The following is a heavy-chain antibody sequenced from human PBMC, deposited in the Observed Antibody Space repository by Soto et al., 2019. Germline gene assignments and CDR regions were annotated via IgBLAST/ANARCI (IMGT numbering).Heavy chain of an antibody. CDR2: IYYSGST. D-gene: IGHD4-17*01. CDR1: GGSISSYY. J-gene: IGHJ4*02. Sequence: SETLSLTCTVSGGSISSYYWSWIRQPPGKGLEWIGYIYYSGSTNYNPSLKSRVTISVETSKNQLSLKLSSVTAADTAVYYRTYGDQTRYSFDYWGQGTMLTV. CDR3: TYGDQTRYSFDY. V-gene: IGHV4-59*01.